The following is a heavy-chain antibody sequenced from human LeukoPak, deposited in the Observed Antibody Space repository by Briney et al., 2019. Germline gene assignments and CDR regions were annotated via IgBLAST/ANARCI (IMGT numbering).Heavy chain of an antibody. CDR1: GFTFSSYW. Sequence: GGSLRLSCAASGFTFSSYWMSWVRQAPGKGLEWLSSISSSSTTIFYADSVKGRFTISRDNAKNSLFLQMNSLRADDTAVYYCARDLTGIGVYVAWGQGTLVTVSS. CDR2: ISSSSTTI. D-gene: IGHD5/OR15-5a*01. CDR3: ARDLTGIGVYVA. V-gene: IGHV3-48*04. J-gene: IGHJ5*02.